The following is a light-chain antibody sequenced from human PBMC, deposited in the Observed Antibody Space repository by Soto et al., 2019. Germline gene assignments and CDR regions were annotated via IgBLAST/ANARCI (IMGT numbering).Light chain of an antibody. Sequence: DIQMTQSPSSLSASVGDRVTITCRASQGISNYLAWYQQQPGKSPKFLIYAASTLQSGVPSRFSGSGSGTEFTLTISSLQPEDVAAYYCQKYNSAPWTFGQGTKVEIK. CDR2: AAS. J-gene: IGKJ1*01. CDR1: QGISNY. V-gene: IGKV1-27*01. CDR3: QKYNSAPWT.